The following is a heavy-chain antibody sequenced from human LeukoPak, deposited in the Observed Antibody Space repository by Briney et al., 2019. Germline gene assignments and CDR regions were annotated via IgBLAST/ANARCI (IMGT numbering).Heavy chain of an antibody. J-gene: IGHJ5*02. CDR2: ISSSSSYI. CDR3: ARDQVGDHLNWFDP. V-gene: IGHV3-21*01. CDR1: GFTFSSYS. D-gene: IGHD2-21*02. Sequence: GGSLRLSCAASGFTFSSYSMNWVRQAPGKGLEWVSSISSSSSYIYYADSVKGRFTISRDNAKNSLYLQMNSLRAEDTAVYYCARDQVGDHLNWFDPWGQGTLVTVSS.